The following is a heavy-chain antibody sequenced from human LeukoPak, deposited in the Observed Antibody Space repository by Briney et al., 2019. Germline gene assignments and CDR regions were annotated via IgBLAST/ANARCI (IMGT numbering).Heavy chain of an antibody. CDR2: IYYSGST. Sequence: KSSETLSLTCTVSGGSISSYYWSWIRQPPGKGLEWIGYIYYSGSTNYNPSLKSRVTISVDTSKNQFSLKLSSVTAADTAVYYCARRDTTNAFDYWGQGTLVTVSS. V-gene: IGHV4-59*01. D-gene: IGHD1-26*01. J-gene: IGHJ4*02. CDR1: GGSISSYY. CDR3: ARRDTTNAFDY.